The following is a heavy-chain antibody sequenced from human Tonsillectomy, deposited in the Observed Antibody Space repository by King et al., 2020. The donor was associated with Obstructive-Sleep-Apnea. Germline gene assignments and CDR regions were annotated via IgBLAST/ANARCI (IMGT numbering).Heavy chain of an antibody. V-gene: IGHV4-39*07. J-gene: IGHJ4*02. D-gene: IGHD5-18*01. CDR1: GDSISSSSYY. CDR2: FYYSGST. Sequence: QLQESGPGLVKPSETLSLTCTVSGDSISSSSYYWGWIRQPPGKGLEWIGSFYYSGSTYYNPSLRSRVTISIDTSKNQFSLKLSSVTAADTAVYYCARDRSGYSYGYLVYWGQGTLVTVSS. CDR3: ARDRSGYSYGYLVY.